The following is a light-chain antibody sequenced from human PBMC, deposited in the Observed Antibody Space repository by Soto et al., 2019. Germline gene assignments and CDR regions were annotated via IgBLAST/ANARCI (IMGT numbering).Light chain of an antibody. CDR1: SSDVGGYNY. V-gene: IGLV2-14*01. CDR3: SSYTSSSTRV. CDR2: DVN. Sequence: QSALTQPASVSGSPGQSITISCTGTSSDVGGYNYVSWYQQNPGKAPKLMIYDVNNRPSGVSYRFSGSKSGNTASLTISRLQAEDDADYYCSSYTSSSTRVFGTGTKLTVL. J-gene: IGLJ1*01.